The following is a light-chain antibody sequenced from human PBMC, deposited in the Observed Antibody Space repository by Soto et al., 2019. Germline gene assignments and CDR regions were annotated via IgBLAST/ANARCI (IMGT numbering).Light chain of an antibody. V-gene: IGKV3D-20*02. CDR2: DAS. CDR3: QQRGNWPPTWT. CDR1: QSVNSDY. J-gene: IGKJ1*01. Sequence: EIVLTQSPGTLSLSPGERATLSCRASQSVNSDYLAWFQQRPGQAPRLLIYDASIRATGIPARFSGSWSGTDFTLTINGLEPEDSAVYYCQQRGNWPPTWTFGQGTKVDI.